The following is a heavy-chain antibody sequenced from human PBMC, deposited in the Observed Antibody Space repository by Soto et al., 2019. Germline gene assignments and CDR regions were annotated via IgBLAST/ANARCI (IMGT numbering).Heavy chain of an antibody. CDR3: ARGKGMEENYFYYGLDI. CDR2: LNGGTGQT. V-gene: IGHV1-3*01. CDR1: GYTFSTYA. D-gene: IGHD1-1*01. Sequence: ASVKVSCKASGYTFSTYATHWVRQAPGQSLEWMGWLNGGTGQTRYSQKFQDRVIITRDTSASTGYMELSSLTSEDTAVYYCARGKGMEENYFYYGLDIWVQGTRVAVSS. J-gene: IGHJ6*02.